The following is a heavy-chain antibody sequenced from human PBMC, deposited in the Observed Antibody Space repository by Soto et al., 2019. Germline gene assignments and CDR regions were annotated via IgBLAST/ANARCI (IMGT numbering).Heavy chain of an antibody. V-gene: IGHV1-69*13. J-gene: IGHJ4*02. CDR1: GGTFSSYA. CDR2: IIPIFGTA. Sequence: ASVKVSCKASGGTFSSYAISWVRQAPGQGLEWMGGIIPIFGTANYAQKFQGRVTITADESTSTAYMELSSLRSEDTAVYYCARVLFIAARPGYFDYWGQGTLVTV. D-gene: IGHD6-6*01. CDR3: ARVLFIAARPGYFDY.